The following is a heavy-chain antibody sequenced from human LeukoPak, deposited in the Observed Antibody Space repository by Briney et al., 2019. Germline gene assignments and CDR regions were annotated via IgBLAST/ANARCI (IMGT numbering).Heavy chain of an antibody. Sequence: SQTLSLTCAISGDSVSSNSAAWTWIRQSPSRGLEWLGRTYYRSKWYNDYAVSVKSRITINPDTSKNQFSLQLNSVTPEDTAVYYCARDPTGHYDFWSGHNWFDPWGQGTLVTVSS. CDR2: TYYRSKWYN. J-gene: IGHJ5*02. CDR1: GDSVSSNSAA. CDR3: ARDPTGHYDFWSGHNWFDP. D-gene: IGHD3-3*01. V-gene: IGHV6-1*01.